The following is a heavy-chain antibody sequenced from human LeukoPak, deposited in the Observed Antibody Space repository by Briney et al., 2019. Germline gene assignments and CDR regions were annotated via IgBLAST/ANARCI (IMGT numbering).Heavy chain of an antibody. D-gene: IGHD4-17*01. CDR2: ISSGGSTI. Sequence: GGSLRLSCAASGFIFSDYYMSWIRQAPAKGLEWVSYISSGGSTIYYADSVKGRFTISRDNAKNSLYLQINNLRAEDTALYYCAKAHDYGDYAGFDYWGQGTLVSVSS. CDR1: GFIFSDYY. V-gene: IGHV3-11*01. CDR3: AKAHDYGDYAGFDY. J-gene: IGHJ4*02.